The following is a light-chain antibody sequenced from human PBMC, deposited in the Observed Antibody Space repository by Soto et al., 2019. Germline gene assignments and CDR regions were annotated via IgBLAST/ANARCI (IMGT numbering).Light chain of an antibody. J-gene: IGLJ3*02. CDR3: ETWDSNTRV. V-gene: IGLV4-60*02. CDR2: LEGSGSY. Sequence: QSVLTQSSSASASLGSSVKLTCTLSSGHSSYIIAWHQQQPGKAPRYLMKLEGSGSYNQGSGVPGRFSGSSSGADRYLTISNLHFEDEADYYCETWDSNTRVFGGGTKLTVL. CDR1: SGHSSYI.